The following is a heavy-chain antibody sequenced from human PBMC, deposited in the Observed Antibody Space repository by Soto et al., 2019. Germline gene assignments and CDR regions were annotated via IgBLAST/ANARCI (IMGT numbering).Heavy chain of an antibody. CDR3: ARDRYCSSTSCYAGYYYGMDV. Sequence: ASVKVSCKASGYTFTSYGISWVRQAPGQGLEWIGWISAYNGNTNYAQKLQGRVTMTTDTSTSTAYMELRSLRSDDTAVYYCARDRYCSSTSCYAGYYYGMDVWGQGTTVTVSS. J-gene: IGHJ6*02. CDR2: ISAYNGNT. D-gene: IGHD2-2*01. V-gene: IGHV1-18*01. CDR1: GYTFTSYG.